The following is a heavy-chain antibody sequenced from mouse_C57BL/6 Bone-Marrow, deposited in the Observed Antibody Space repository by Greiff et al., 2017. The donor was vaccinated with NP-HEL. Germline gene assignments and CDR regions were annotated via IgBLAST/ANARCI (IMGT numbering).Heavy chain of an antibody. D-gene: IGHD1-1*01. J-gene: IGHJ4*01. CDR2: INPNNGGT. V-gene: IGHV1-26*01. CDR1: GYTFTDYY. CDR3: ARGYYGSPSYYYAMDY. Sequence: EVQLQQSGPELVKPGASVKISCKASGYTFTDYYMNWVKQSHGKSLEWIGDINPNNGGTSYNQKFKGKATLTVDKSSSTAYMELRSLTSEDSAVYYCARGYYGSPSYYYAMDYWGQGTSVTVSS.